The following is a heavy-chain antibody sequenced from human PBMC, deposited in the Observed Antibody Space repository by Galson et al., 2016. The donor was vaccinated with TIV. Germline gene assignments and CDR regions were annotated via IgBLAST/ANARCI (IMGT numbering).Heavy chain of an antibody. V-gene: IGHV1-69*13. CDR2: IICIFRTA. CDR1: GGIFSGYA. D-gene: IGHD3-3*01. Sequence: SVKVSCKASGGIFSGYAINWVRQAPGQGLEWMGRIICIFRTANYAEKFQGRVTITADDSTKTVHMEWSSLKSEDTAVYYCARRTDGHLYDYYGMDVWGQGTTVIVSS. CDR3: ARRTDGHLYDYYGMDV. J-gene: IGHJ6*02.